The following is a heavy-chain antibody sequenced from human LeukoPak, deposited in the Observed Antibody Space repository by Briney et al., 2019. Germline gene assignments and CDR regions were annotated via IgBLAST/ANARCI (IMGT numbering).Heavy chain of an antibody. CDR2: IIPIFGTA. Sequence: SVKVSCKASGGTFSSYAISWVRQAPGQGLEWMGGIIPIFGTANYAQKSQGRVTMTRDTSTSTVYMELSSLRSEDTAVYYCAREYGDYEGVSSAFDIWGQGTMVTVSS. J-gene: IGHJ3*02. CDR3: AREYGDYEGVSSAFDI. CDR1: GGTFSSYA. D-gene: IGHD4-17*01. V-gene: IGHV1-69*05.